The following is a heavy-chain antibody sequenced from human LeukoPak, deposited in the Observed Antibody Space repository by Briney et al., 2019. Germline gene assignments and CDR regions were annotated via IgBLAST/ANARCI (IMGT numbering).Heavy chain of an antibody. CDR1: GSSISGYY. V-gene: IGHV4-59*01. CDR2: FYHSGGT. J-gene: IGHJ4*02. CDR3: ARGASSSWYSLWKF. Sequence: SETLSLTCNVSGSSISGYYWSWIRQPPGEGLEWIGYFYHSGGTNYNPSLKGRATISVDTSKNEVSLKLRSVTAADTAVYYCARGASSSWYSLWKFWGQGTLVTVSS. D-gene: IGHD6-13*01.